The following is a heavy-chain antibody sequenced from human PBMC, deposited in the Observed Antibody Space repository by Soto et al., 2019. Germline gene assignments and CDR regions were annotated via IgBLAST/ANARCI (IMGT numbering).Heavy chain of an antibody. CDR1: GFTFSSYG. CDR2: IWYDGSNK. J-gene: IGHJ6*02. V-gene: IGHV3-33*01. Sequence: GGSLRLSCAASGFTFSSYGMHWVRQAPCKGLEWVAVIWYDGSNKYYADSVKGRFTISRDNSKNTLYLQMNSLRAEDTAVYYCARVGTIFGVVIDPHYYYYGMDVWGQGTTVTVSS. CDR3: ARVGTIFGVVIDPHYYYYGMDV. D-gene: IGHD3-3*01.